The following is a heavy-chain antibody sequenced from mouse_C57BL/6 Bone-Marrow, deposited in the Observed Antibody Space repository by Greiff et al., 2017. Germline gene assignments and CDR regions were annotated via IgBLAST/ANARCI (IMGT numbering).Heavy chain of an antibody. J-gene: IGHJ1*03. D-gene: IGHD1-1*01. CDR1: GYTFTSYW. V-gene: IGHV1-52*01. Sequence: QVQLQQPGAELVRPGSSVKLSCKASGYTFTSYWMHWVKQRPIQGLEWIGNIDPSDSETHYNQKFKDKATLTADKSSSTAYMQLSSLTSEDSAVYYCARSGYYGSSSHWYFDVWGTGTTVTVSS. CDR2: IDPSDSET. CDR3: ARSGYYGSSSHWYFDV.